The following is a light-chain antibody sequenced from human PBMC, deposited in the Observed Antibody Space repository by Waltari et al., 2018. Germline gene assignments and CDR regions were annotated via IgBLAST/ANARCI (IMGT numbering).Light chain of an antibody. J-gene: IGKJ4*01. CDR2: EAS. V-gene: IGKV1-13*02. CDR1: QATNSA. Sequence: AIQLTQSPSFLSASVGDRVTITCRTSQATNSALAWYQQKPGKAPKLLIYEASTLQSGVPSRFSGSGSGTDFTLIISSLQPADFATYYCQQLNTYPLTFGGGTKVDIK. CDR3: QQLNTYPLT.